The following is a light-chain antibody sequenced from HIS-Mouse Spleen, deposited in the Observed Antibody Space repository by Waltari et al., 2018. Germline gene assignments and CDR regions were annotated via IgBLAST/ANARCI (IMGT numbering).Light chain of an antibody. CDR2: DDS. J-gene: IGLJ2*01. Sequence: YVLTQPPSVSVAPGQTARLTSAGNNTGSKTVHWYQQKPGQAPVLGVYDDSDRPSGIPERFSGSNSGNTATLTISRVEAGDEADYYCQVWDSSSDHPVVFGGGTKLTVL. CDR3: QVWDSSSDHPVV. CDR1: NTGSKT. V-gene: IGLV3-21*02.